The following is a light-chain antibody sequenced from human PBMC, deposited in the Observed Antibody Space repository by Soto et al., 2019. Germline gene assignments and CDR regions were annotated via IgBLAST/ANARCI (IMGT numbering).Light chain of an antibody. V-gene: IGKV3-20*01. CDR1: QSVSNNY. CDR2: GAS. Sequence: EIVLTQSPGTLSLPPGERATLSCRASQSVSNNYLAWYQHKPGQPPRLLIFGASSKATGIPDRFSGSGSGTDFPHTIGRLEPEDFAVYYCQQHRSVPPSWTFGPGTKVEI. CDR3: QQHRSVPPSWT. J-gene: IGKJ1*01.